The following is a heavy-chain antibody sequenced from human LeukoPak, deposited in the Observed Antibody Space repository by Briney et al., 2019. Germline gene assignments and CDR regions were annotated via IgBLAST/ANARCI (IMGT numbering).Heavy chain of an antibody. D-gene: IGHD6-19*01. CDR2: INPNSGGT. Sequence: ASVKVSCKASGYTFTSYYMHWVRQAPGQGLEWMGWINPNSGGTNYAQKFQGRVTMTRDTSISTAYMELSRLRSDDTAVYYCARARYSSGWYESDYWGQGTLVTVSS. J-gene: IGHJ4*02. V-gene: IGHV1-2*02. CDR3: ARARYSSGWYESDY. CDR1: GYTFTSYY.